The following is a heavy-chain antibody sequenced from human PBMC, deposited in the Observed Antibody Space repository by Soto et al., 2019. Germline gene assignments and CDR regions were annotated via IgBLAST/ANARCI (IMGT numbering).Heavy chain of an antibody. CDR2: IWYDGTNK. V-gene: IGHV3-33*01. Sequence: PGGSLRRSCAASGFIFSSYGMHWVRQAPGKGLEWVAVIWYDGTNKYYVDSVKGRFTISKDNSKNTLYLQMNSLRAEDTAIYYCARDIGDQTSRWTDAFAIWRQGTMVTVSS. CDR3: ARDIGDQTSRWTDAFAI. CDR1: GFIFSSYG. J-gene: IGHJ3*02. D-gene: IGHD6-13*01.